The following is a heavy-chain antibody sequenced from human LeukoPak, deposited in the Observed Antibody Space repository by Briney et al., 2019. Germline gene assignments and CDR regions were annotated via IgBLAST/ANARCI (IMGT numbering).Heavy chain of an antibody. D-gene: IGHD6-13*01. CDR2: ISAYNGNT. V-gene: IGHV1-18*04. CDR1: GYTFTSYY. J-gene: IGHJ4*02. CDR3: ARGGIAAAGTGYIRASPHGDY. Sequence: GASVKVSCKASGYTFTSYYMHWVRQAPGLGLEWMGWISAYNGNTNYIQKLQGRVTMTTDTSTSTAYIELRSLRSDDTAAYFCARGGIAAAGTGYIRASPHGDYWGQGTLVTVSS.